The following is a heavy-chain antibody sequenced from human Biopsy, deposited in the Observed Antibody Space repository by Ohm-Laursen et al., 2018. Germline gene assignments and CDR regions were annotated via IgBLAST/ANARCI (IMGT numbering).Heavy chain of an antibody. CDR1: SGSINNFY. V-gene: IGHV4-59*01. Sequence: SESLSLTCIVSSGSINNFYWRWIREPPGKGLEGSGIIYYSGNTKYNTSLKSRVTISVDTLRNQFSLKLTSVTVADTAVYYWARVRVWADSEGAFDPWGQGTMVTVSS. CDR2: IYYSGNT. CDR3: ARVRVWADSEGAFDP. J-gene: IGHJ3*01. D-gene: IGHD1-26*01.